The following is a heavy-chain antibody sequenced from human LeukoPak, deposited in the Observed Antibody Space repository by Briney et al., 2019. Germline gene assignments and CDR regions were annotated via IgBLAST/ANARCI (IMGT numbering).Heavy chain of an antibody. CDR2: ISGSGGST. D-gene: IGHD1-14*01. V-gene: IGHV3-23*01. Sequence: ETLSLTCAVYGGSFSGYYWSWIRQPPGKGLEWVSAISGSGGSTYYADSVKGRFTISRDNSKNTLYLQMNSLRAEDTAVYYCAKGEGRYEAEYFQHWGQGTLVTVSS. CDR1: GGSFSGYY. CDR3: AKGEGRYEAEYFQH. J-gene: IGHJ1*01.